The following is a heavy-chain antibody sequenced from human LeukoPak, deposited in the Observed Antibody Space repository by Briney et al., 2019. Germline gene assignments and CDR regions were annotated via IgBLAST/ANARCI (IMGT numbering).Heavy chain of an antibody. CDR2: ISGSGGST. V-gene: IGHV3-23*01. D-gene: IGHD4-11*01. CDR1: GFTFSSYA. Sequence: GGSLRLSCAASGFTFSSYAMSWVRQAPGKGLEWVSAISGSGGSTYYADSVKGRFTISRDNAKNSLYLQMNSLRAEDTAVYYCARDQSATLTTVTTPDAFDIWGQGTMVTVSS. CDR3: ARDQSATLTTVTTPDAFDI. J-gene: IGHJ3*02.